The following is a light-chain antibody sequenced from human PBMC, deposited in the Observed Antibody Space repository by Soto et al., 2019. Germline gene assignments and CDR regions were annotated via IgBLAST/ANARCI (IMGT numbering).Light chain of an antibody. J-gene: IGKJ1*01. CDR2: GAS. CDR3: QRYAAYPRT. Sequence: EIVMTPSPGTLPSSLGDGATXSCRASQSIKSFLAWYQQRPGHAPRLLIHGASNRATGIPDRFSGSGSGTDFTLTITRLEPEDYAIYYCQRYAAYPRTFGQGT. V-gene: IGKV3-20*01. CDR1: QSIKSF.